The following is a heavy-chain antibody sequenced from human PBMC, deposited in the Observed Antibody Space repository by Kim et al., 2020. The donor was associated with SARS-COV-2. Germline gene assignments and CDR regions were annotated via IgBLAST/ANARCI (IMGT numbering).Heavy chain of an antibody. D-gene: IGHD2-2*01. CDR2: IYYSGST. V-gene: IGHV4-59*13. CDR3: ARGGLPEDYFDY. J-gene: IGHJ4*02. CDR1: GGSISSYY. Sequence: SETLSLTCTVSGGSISSYYWSWIRQPPGKGLEWIGYIYYSGSTNYNPSLKSRVTISVDTSKNQFSLKLSSVTAADTAVYYCARGGLPEDYFDYWGQGTLVTVSS.